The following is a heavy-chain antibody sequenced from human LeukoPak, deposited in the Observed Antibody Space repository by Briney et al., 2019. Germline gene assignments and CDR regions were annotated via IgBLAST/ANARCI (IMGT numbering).Heavy chain of an antibody. Sequence: GGSLRLSCEASGFTINNNYMTWVRQAPGKGLEWVSVIYGGGSAYYADSVKGRFTISRDNAKNSLYLQMNSLRAEDTAVYYCARQRRYCSGDNCYQRTFDYWGQGTLVTVSS. CDR3: ARQRRYCSGDNCYQRTFDY. D-gene: IGHD2-15*01. J-gene: IGHJ4*02. CDR1: GFTINNNY. V-gene: IGHV3-66*04. CDR2: IYGGGSA.